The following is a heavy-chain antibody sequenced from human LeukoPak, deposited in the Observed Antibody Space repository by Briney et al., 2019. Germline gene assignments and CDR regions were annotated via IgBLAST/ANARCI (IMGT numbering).Heavy chain of an antibody. D-gene: IGHD2-2*02. J-gene: IGHJ5*02. CDR1: GGSISSGGYY. CDR2: IYYSGST. CDR3: ARARRYCSSTSCYSSWFDP. V-gene: IGHV4-31*03. Sequence: SETLSLTCTVSGGSISSGGYYWSWIRQHPGKGLEWIGYIYYSGSTYYNPSLKSRVTISVDTSKNQFSLKLSSVTAADTAVYYCARARRYCSSTSCYSSWFDPWGQGTLVTVSS.